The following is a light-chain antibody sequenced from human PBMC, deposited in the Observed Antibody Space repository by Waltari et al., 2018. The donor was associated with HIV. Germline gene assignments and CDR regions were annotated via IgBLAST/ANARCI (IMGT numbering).Light chain of an antibody. J-gene: IGKJ2*01. V-gene: IGKV3-20*01. CDR3: QQYGSSRYT. CDR2: GIS. CDR1: QSFSSSY. Sequence: EIVLMQSPGNLSLYPGERATLSCRDSQSFSSSYLAWYQQKPGQAPRLLIYGISSRVTGTPDRFSGSGSGTDFTLTISRLEPEDFAVYYCQQYGSSRYTFGQGTKLEIK.